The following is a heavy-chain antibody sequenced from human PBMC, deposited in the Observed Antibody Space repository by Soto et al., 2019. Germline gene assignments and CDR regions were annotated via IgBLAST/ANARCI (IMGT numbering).Heavy chain of an antibody. Sequence: GGSLRLSCAASGFTFSSYWMSWVRQAPGKGLEWVAVISYDGSNKYYADSVKGRFTISRDNSKNTLYLQMNSLRAEDTAVYYCARDRQDQFDYWGQGTLVTVSS. CDR1: GFTFSSYW. V-gene: IGHV3-30*03. J-gene: IGHJ4*02. CDR3: ARDRQDQFDY. CDR2: ISYDGSNK.